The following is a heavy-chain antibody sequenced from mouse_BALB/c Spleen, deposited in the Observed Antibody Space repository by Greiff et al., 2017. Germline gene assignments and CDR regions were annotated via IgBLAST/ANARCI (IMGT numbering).Heavy chain of an antibody. J-gene: IGHJ1*01. D-gene: IGHD2-3*01. CDR3: ARGGIGIYDGYYGYFDV. V-gene: IGHV3-2*02. Sequence: EVKLMESGPGLVKPSQSLSLTCTVTGYSITSDYAWNWIRQFPGNKLEWMGYISYSGSTSYNPSLKSRISITRDTSKNQFFLQLNSVTTEDTATYYCARGGIGIYDGYYGYFDVWGAGTTVTVSS. CDR2: ISYSGST. CDR1: GYSITSDYA.